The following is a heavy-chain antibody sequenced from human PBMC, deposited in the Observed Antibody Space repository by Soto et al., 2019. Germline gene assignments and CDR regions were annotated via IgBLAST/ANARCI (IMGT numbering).Heavy chain of an antibody. D-gene: IGHD4-17*01. CDR3: AKDYSTVTTDPLSVVLFDY. J-gene: IGHJ4*02. Sequence: GGSLRLSCAASGFTFSSYAMSWVRQAPGKGLEWVSIITSDGRTYYADSVKGRFTISRDNSKNAVYLQMNSLRAEDTAVYYCAKDYSTVTTDPLSVVLFDYWGQGALVTVSS. V-gene: IGHV3-23*01. CDR2: ITSDGRT. CDR1: GFTFSSYA.